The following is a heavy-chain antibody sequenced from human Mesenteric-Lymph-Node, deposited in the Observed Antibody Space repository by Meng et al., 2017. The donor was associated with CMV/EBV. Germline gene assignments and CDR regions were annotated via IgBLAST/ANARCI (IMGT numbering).Heavy chain of an antibody. CDR3: ARPGRRDCSSTSCYYYYGMDV. V-gene: IGHV3-48*03. D-gene: IGHD2-2*01. Sequence: GGSLRLSCAASGFTFSSYEMNWVRQTPGKGLEWVSYISYSGTTIYYADSVKGRFTISRDNAKNSLYLQMNSLRAEDTAVYYCARPGRRDCSSTSCYYYYGMDVWGQGTTVTVSS. J-gene: IGHJ6*02. CDR2: ISYSGTTI. CDR1: GFTFSSYE.